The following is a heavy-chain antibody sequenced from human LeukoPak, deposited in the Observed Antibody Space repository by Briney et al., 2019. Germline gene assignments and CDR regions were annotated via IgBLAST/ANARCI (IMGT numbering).Heavy chain of an antibody. CDR2: ISSSSSYI. J-gene: IGHJ4*02. Sequence: GGSLRLSCAASGFTFSSYSMNWVRQAPGKGLEWVSSISSSSSYIYYADSVKGRFTISRDNAKNSLYLQMNSLRAEDTAVYCCARDGSSSWAYDYWGQGTLVTVSS. CDR3: ARDGSSSWAYDY. D-gene: IGHD6-13*01. CDR1: GFTFSSYS. V-gene: IGHV3-21*01.